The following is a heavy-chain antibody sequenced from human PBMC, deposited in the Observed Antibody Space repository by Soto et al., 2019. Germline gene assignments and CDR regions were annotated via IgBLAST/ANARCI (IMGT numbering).Heavy chain of an antibody. CDR2: ISSSGDGT. J-gene: IGHJ6*02. CDR1: GFTFNSYA. CDR3: AKNADFSRWGMHX. D-gene: IGHD3-3*01. Sequence: PGGSLRLSFAASGFTFNSYAMTWVRQAPGKGLEWVSIISSSGDGTYYVYPVKGRFTISRDNSRNTLNLQMKSLIAEGAAVYYCAKNADFSRWGMHXWGQGTTVTVS. V-gene: IGHV3-23*01.